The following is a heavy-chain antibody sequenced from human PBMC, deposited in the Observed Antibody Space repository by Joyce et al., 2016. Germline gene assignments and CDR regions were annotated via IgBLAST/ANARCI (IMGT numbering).Heavy chain of an antibody. CDR2: IPHDGNGR. V-gene: IGHV3-30*18. CDR3: AKAGNEVVPGATTYIDS. D-gene: IGHD2-2*01. J-gene: IGHJ5*01. CDR1: GFTFSRYG. Sequence: QVHLVESGGGVVQPGGSLRLSCAVSGFTFSRYGMHWVRQAPGKGLGWLAMIPHDGNGRYYAESVLGRFTISRENSRDTVSLQMDSLTGEDTAVYYCAKAGNEVVPGATTYIDSWGQGTLVIVAS.